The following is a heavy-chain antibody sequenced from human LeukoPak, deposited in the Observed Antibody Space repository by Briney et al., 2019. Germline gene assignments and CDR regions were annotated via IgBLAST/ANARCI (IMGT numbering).Heavy chain of an antibody. CDR3: ARGQEQFSSPWQWGPRRKNFYYYGMDV. J-gene: IGHJ6*02. CDR2: ISSDGNT. V-gene: IGHV3-66*01. Sequence: QPGGSLRLSCAASGFTVSSSSINWVRLGPGKGLEWVSVISSDGNTYYADSVKGRFTISRDNSRNTLSLQMHGLRADDTAVYYCARGQEQFSSPWQWGPRRKNFYYYGMDVWGQGTTVTVSS. D-gene: IGHD6-19*01. CDR1: GFTVSSSS.